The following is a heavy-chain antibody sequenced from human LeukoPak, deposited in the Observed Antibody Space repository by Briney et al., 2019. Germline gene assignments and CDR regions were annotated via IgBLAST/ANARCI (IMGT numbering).Heavy chain of an antibody. CDR3: ARGGSRLLWFGEPQRYYFDY. J-gene: IGHJ4*02. Sequence: SETLSLTRTVSGGSISSSSYYWGWTRHPPGKGLEWIGEINHSGSTNYNQSLKSRVTISVDTSKNQFSLKLSSVTAADTAVYYCARGGSRLLWFGEPQRYYFDYWGQGTLVSVSS. D-gene: IGHD3-10*01. CDR2: INHSGST. CDR1: GGSISSSSYY. V-gene: IGHV4-39*07.